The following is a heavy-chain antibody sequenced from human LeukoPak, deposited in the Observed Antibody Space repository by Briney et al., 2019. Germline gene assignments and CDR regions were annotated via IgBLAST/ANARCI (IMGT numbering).Heavy chain of an antibody. D-gene: IGHD1-1*01. J-gene: IGHJ4*02. CDR3: ASSRIDDFHFDY. Sequence: KPSETLSLTCTVSGASVSSSSHYWGWIRQPPGKGLEWIRSIYYSGSTYYNPSLKSRVTISVDTSKNQFSLKQSSVTAADTAVYYCASSRIDDFHFDYWGQGTLVTVSS. CDR2: IYYSGST. CDR1: GASVSSSSHY. V-gene: IGHV4-39*01.